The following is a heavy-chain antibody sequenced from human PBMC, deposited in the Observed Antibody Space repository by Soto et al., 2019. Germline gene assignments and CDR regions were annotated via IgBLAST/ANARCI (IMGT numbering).Heavy chain of an antibody. Sequence: SETLSLTCTVSGGSISSNYWTWIRQPPGEGLEWIGYVYNSGSTNYNPSLKSRVTISEDTSKSQFSLKVNSMTAADTAVYYCARYRREAVAGYTLDNWGQGILVTVSS. V-gene: IGHV4-59*01. J-gene: IGHJ4*02. CDR2: VYNSGST. CDR1: GGSISSNY. CDR3: ARYRREAVAGYTLDN. D-gene: IGHD6-13*01.